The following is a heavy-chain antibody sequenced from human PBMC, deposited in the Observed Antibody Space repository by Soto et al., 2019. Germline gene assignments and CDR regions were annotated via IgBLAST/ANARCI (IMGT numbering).Heavy chain of an antibody. D-gene: IGHD1-20*01. CDR1: GGSISGCYYY. V-gene: IGHV4-39*01. CDR2: VFCTGFT. Sequence: SETLSLTCAVSGGSISGCYYYWGWLRQSPGKGPEWIGSVFCTGFTSYNPSRESRVSVAVDTSKNQFYLKVSGVSAADTAVYYCATSQKGYNWNYFDHWGQGALVTVSS. CDR3: ATSQKGYNWNYFDH. J-gene: IGHJ4*02.